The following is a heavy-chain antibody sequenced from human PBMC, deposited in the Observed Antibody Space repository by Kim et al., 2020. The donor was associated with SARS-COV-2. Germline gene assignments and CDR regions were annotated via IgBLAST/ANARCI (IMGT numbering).Heavy chain of an antibody. Sequence: SETLSLTCTVSGGSINTANYYWSWIRQHTGKGLEWIGYIYYSGSTSYNPSLKSRLTMSVDTSKNQFSLRLNSVTAADTAVYYCARWGDYFGSGSYHIDKWGQGALVTVSS. D-gene: IGHD3-10*01. CDR3: ARWGDYFGSGSYHIDK. J-gene: IGHJ4*02. V-gene: IGHV4-31*03. CDR2: IYYSGST. CDR1: GGSINTANYY.